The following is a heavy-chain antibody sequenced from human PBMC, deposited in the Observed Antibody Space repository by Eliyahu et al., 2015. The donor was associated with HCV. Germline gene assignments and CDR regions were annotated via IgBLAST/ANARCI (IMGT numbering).Heavy chain of an antibody. CDR2: INHSGST. CDR1: GGSFSGYY. CDR3: ARGHPDYDILTGYPSDYFDY. Sequence: QVQLQQWGAGLLKPSETLSLTCAVYGGSFSGYYWSWIRQPPGKGLEWIGEINHSGSTNYNPSLKSRVTISVDTSKNQFSLKLSSVTAADTAVYYCARGHPDYDILTGYPSDYFDYWGQGTLVTVSS. V-gene: IGHV4-34*01. J-gene: IGHJ4*02. D-gene: IGHD3-9*01.